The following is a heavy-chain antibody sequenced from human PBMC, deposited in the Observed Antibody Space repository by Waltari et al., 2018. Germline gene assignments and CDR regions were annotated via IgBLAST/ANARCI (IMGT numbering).Heavy chain of an antibody. V-gene: IGHV3-7*04. Sequence: EVQPVESGGGLAQPGGSLRLSCAVSEFTLSSYWMSWVRQVPGKGLEWVANIKQDGSEKYEVDSVKGRFTISRDNAKNSLYLQMNSLRAEDTAVYYCARWQYAFDYWGQGTLVTVSS. CDR1: EFTLSSYW. J-gene: IGHJ4*02. CDR2: IKQDGSEK. CDR3: ARWQYAFDY. D-gene: IGHD2-2*01.